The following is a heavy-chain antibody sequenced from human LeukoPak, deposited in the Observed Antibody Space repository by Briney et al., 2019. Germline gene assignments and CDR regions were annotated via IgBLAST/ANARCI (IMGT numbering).Heavy chain of an antibody. CDR3: AKGPDDYGDYGHPDY. J-gene: IGHJ4*02. V-gene: IGHV3-23*01. CDR1: GFTFSSCA. CDR2: ISGSGGST. Sequence: PGGSLRLSCAASGFTFSSCAMSWVRQAPGKGLEWVSAISGSGGSTYYADSVKGRFTISRDNSKNSLYLQMNSLRTEDTALYYCAKGPDDYGDYGHPDYWGQGTLVTVSS. D-gene: IGHD4-17*01.